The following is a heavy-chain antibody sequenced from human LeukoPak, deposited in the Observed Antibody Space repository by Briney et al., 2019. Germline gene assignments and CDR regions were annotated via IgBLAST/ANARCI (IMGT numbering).Heavy chain of an antibody. J-gene: IGHJ6*02. Sequence: PGGSLRLSCAASGFTFSSYAMHWVRQAPGKGLEWVAVISYDGSNKYYADSVKGRFTISRDNSKNTLYLQMNSLRAEDMAVYYCARGRDSGSYYSYGMDVWGQGTTVTVSS. CDR3: ARGRDSGSYYSYGMDV. D-gene: IGHD1-26*01. CDR1: GFTFSSYA. V-gene: IGHV3-30-3*01. CDR2: ISYDGSNK.